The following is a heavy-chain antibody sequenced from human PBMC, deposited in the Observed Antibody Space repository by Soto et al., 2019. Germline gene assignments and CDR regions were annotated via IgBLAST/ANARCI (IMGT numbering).Heavy chain of an antibody. V-gene: IGHV3-48*03. CDR1: GFTFSSYE. CDR3: ARVPCGSSPLYCYYMDV. D-gene: IGHD6-6*01. CDR2: ISSSGSTI. J-gene: IGHJ6*03. Sequence: GGSLRLSCAASGFTFSSYEMNWVRQAPGKGLEWVSYISSSGSTIYYADSVKGRFTISRDNAKNSLYLQMNSLRAEDTAVYYCARVPCGSSPLYCYYMDVWGKGTTVTVSS.